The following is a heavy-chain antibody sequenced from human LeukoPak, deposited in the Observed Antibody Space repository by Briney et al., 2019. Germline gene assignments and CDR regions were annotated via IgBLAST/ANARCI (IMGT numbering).Heavy chain of an antibody. J-gene: IGHJ4*02. CDR1: GYTFTGYF. V-gene: IGHV1-2*02. Sequence: GASVKVSCKDSGYTFTGYFMHWVRQAPGQGLEWMGWINPNSGDTNYAQKFQGRVTMTSDTSISTAYMELNRLTYDDTAVYYCARDRPHTDAWYEGRDYWGQGTLVTVSS. CDR2: INPNSGDT. D-gene: IGHD6-13*01. CDR3: ARDRPHTDAWYEGRDY.